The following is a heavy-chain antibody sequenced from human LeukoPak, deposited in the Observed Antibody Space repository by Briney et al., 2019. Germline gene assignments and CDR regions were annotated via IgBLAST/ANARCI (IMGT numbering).Heavy chain of an antibody. V-gene: IGHV4-59*08. CDR2: IFDSGST. CDR1: GVSISNYF. D-gene: IGHD6-13*01. J-gene: IGHJ5*02. CDR3: ARSGAAEGPTHNWFDP. Sequence: SETLSLTCTVSGVSISNYFWNWIRQPPGKGLEWIGFIFDSGSTNYNPSLKSRVTISVDTSKNYFSLRLSSVTPADTAVYYCARSGAAEGPTHNWFDPWSQGTLVTVSS.